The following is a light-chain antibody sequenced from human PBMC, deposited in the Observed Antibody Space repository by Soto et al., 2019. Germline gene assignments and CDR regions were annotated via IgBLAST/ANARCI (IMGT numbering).Light chain of an antibody. Sequence: QSALTQPRSVSGSPGQSVTISCTGTSSDVGGYNSVSWYQQHPGKAPKLMIYDVSKRPSGVPDRFSGSKSGNTASLTISGLQAEDEADYYCCSYAGGHVIFGGGTKLTVL. J-gene: IGLJ2*01. CDR1: SSDVGGYNS. CDR2: DVS. CDR3: CSYAGGHVI. V-gene: IGLV2-11*01.